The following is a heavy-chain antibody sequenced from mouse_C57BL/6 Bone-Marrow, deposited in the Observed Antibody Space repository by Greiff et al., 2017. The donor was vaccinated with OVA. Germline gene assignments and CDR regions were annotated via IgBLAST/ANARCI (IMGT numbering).Heavy chain of an antibody. CDR3: AREGGDYFDY. J-gene: IGHJ2*01. V-gene: IGHV1-69*01. CDR1: GYTFTSYW. CDR2: IDPSDSYT. Sequence: QVQLQQPGAELVMPGASVKLSCKASGYTFTSYWVHWVKQRPGQGLEWIGEIDPSDSYTNYNQKFKGKSTLTVDKSSSTAYMQLSSLTSEDSAVYYCAREGGDYFDYWGQGTTLTVSS.